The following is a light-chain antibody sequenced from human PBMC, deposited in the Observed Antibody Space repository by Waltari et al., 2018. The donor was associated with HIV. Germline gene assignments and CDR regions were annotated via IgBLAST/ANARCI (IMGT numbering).Light chain of an antibody. V-gene: IGLV2-14*01. CDR3: SSYTSSDTVV. CDR1: SSHVGGYHA. J-gene: IGLJ2*01. Sequence: QSALTQPASVSGSPGQSISISCTGTSSHVGGYHAVPCYQQHPAKAPKLVILEVSNRPSGVSNRFSGSKSGNRASLTISGLQAEDEAYYYCSSYTSSDTVVFGGGTKVTVL. CDR2: EVS.